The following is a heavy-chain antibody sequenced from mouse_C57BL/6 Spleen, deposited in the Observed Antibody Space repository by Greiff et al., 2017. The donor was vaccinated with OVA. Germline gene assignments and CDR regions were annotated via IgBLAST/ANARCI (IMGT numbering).Heavy chain of an antibody. Sequence: VQLKESGAELVRPGASVKLSCTASGFNIKDDYMHWVKQRPEQGLEWIGWIDPENGDTEYASKFQGKATITADTSSNTAYLQLSSLTSEDTAVYYCTRGYDMDYWGQGTSVTVSS. CDR3: TRGYDMDY. CDR2: IDPENGDT. V-gene: IGHV14-4*01. J-gene: IGHJ4*01. CDR1: GFNIKDDY.